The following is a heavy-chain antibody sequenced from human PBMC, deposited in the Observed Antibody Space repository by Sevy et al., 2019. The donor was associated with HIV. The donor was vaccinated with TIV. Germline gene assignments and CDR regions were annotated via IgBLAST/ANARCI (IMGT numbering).Heavy chain of an antibody. Sequence: GGSLRLSCAASGFTFSSYWITWVRQAPGKGLEWVANIKQDGSEKYYVESVMGRLTISRDNAKKSLYLKMNSLGAEDTAVYYCARGAAWGTATVRFYYYGMDVWGQGTTVTVSS. D-gene: IGHD5-18*01. CDR1: GFTFSSYW. V-gene: IGHV3-7*01. J-gene: IGHJ6*02. CDR3: ARGAAWGTATVRFYYYGMDV. CDR2: IKQDGSEK.